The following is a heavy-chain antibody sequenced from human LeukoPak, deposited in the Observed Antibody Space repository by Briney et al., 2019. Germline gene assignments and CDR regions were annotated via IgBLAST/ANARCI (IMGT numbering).Heavy chain of an antibody. CDR3: ASGYRVYAFDI. CDR1: GYILTELS. V-gene: IGHV1-24*01. D-gene: IGHD5-18*01. Sequence: ASVKVSCRVSGYILTELSIHWVRQAPGKGLEWMGSFDPENAKTMSAQTFQGRVTMTRDTSISTAYMELSRLRSDDTAVYYCASGYRVYAFDIWGQGTMVTVSS. CDR2: FDPENAKT. J-gene: IGHJ3*02.